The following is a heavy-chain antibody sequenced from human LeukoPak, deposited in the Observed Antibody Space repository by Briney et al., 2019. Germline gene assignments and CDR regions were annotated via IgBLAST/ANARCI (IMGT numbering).Heavy chain of an antibody. CDR1: GYTFTSYG. V-gene: IGHV1-18*01. D-gene: IGHD2-2*01. J-gene: IGHJ5*02. Sequence: ASVKVSCKASGYTFTSYGISWVRQAPGQGLKWMGWISAYNGNTNYAQKLQGRVTMTTDTSTSTAYMELRSLRSDDTAVYYCAREAVVGGYCSSTSCYRYNWFDPWGQGTLVTVSS. CDR2: ISAYNGNT. CDR3: AREAVVGGYCSSTSCYRYNWFDP.